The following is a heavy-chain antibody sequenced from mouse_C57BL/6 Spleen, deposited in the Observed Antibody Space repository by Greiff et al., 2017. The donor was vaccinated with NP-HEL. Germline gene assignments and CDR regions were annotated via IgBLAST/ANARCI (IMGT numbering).Heavy chain of an antibody. CDR2: IRSKSNNYAT. J-gene: IGHJ4*01. V-gene: IGHV10-1*01. Sequence: EVKVVESGGGLVQPKGSLKLSCAASGFSFNTYAMNWVRQAPGKGLEWVARIRSKSNNYATYYADSVKDRFTISRDDSESMLYLQMNNLKTEDTAMYYCVRRGWLLPLAMDYWGQGTSVTVSS. CDR3: VRRGWLLPLAMDY. CDR1: GFSFNTYA. D-gene: IGHD2-3*01.